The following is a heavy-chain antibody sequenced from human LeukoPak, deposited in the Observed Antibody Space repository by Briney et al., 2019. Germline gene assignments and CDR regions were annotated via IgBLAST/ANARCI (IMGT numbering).Heavy chain of an antibody. Sequence: PGGSLRLSCAASGFTFSIASMSWVRQAPGKGLEWVGRIKTKADGGTTDYSAPVKGRFTISRDDSTNTLFLQMNSLKTEDTAVYYCREGAFDIWGQGTMVTVSS. CDR1: GFTFSIAS. CDR3: REGAFDI. J-gene: IGHJ3*02. V-gene: IGHV3-15*05. CDR2: IKTKADGGTT.